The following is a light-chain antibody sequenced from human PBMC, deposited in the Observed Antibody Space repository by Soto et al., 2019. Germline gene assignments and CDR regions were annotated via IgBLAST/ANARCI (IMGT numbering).Light chain of an antibody. Sequence: DIQMTQSPSTLSASVGDRVTITCRASQSISNWLAWYQQKPGKAPKLLIYKASSLASGVPSRFSGRGSGTEFTLTISRLQPDDFATYYCQQYNSYWTFGQGTKVEIK. V-gene: IGKV1-5*03. CDR2: KAS. CDR3: QQYNSYWT. CDR1: QSISNW. J-gene: IGKJ1*01.